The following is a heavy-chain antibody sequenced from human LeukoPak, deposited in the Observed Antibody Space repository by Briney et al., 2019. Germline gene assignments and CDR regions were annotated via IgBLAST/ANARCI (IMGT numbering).Heavy chain of an antibody. CDR3: ARMRRYCSSTSCQNFDY. V-gene: IGHV1-18*04. J-gene: IGHJ4*02. CDR2: ISAYNGNT. Sequence: ASVKVSCKASGYTFTGYYMHWVRQAPGQGLEWMGWISAYNGNTNYAQKLQGRVTMTTDTSTSTAYMELRSLRSDDTAVYYCARMRRYCSSTSCQNFDYWGQGTLVTVSS. D-gene: IGHD2-2*01. CDR1: GYTFTGYY.